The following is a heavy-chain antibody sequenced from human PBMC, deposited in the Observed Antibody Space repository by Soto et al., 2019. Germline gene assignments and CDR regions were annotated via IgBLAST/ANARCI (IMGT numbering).Heavy chain of an antibody. J-gene: IGHJ4*02. CDR3: ARAYGSAPLGYFDY. D-gene: IGHD3-10*01. CDR2: INAGNGNT. Sequence: QVQLVQSGAEVKKPGASVKVSCQASGYTFTSYAMHWVRQAPGQRLEWMGWINAGNGNTKYSQKFQGRVTITRDTSASTAYMELSSLRSEDTAVYYCARAYGSAPLGYFDYWGQGTLVTVSS. CDR1: GYTFTSYA. V-gene: IGHV1-3*01.